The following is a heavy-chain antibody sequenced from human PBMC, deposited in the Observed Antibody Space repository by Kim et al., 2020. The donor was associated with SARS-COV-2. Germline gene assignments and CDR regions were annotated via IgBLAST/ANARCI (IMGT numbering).Heavy chain of an antibody. J-gene: IGHJ6*02. D-gene: IGHD6-13*01. V-gene: IGHV4-39*01. CDR1: GGSISSSSYY. Sequence: SETLSLTCTVSGGSISSSSYYWGWIRQPPGKGLEWIGSIYYSGSTYYNPSLKSRVTISVDTSKNQFSLKLSSVTAADTAVYYCVRHRAAAGTGVSGMDVWGQGTTVTVSS. CDR2: IYYSGST. CDR3: VRHRAAAGTGVSGMDV.